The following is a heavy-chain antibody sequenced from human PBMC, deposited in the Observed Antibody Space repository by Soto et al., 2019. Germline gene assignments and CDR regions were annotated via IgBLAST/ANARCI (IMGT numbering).Heavy chain of an antibody. CDR3: ARIPYYNSGTIFDY. D-gene: IGHD3-22*01. CDR1: GFTVSSNY. CDR2: IYAGSIT. Sequence: DVQLVESGGGLIQPGGSLRLSCAASGFTVSSNYMSWVRQAAGKGLEWVAVIYAGSITFYADSVKGRFTISRDNSNDSLYLHMNSLRAEDTAVYYCARIPYYNSGTIFDYWGQGTLVTVSS. J-gene: IGHJ4*02. V-gene: IGHV3-53*01.